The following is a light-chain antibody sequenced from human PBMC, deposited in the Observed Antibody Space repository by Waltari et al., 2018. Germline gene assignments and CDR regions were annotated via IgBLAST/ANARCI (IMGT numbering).Light chain of an antibody. J-gene: IGLJ1*01. Sequence: QSALPQPHSVSGSPGQSITISCNRTHANYVSWYQQHPGKGPKRLIYAVNKRPSGVPDRFSGSKSGNTASLTISGLRTDDEADYYCSTYRGNYVFGSGTAVTVL. V-gene: IGLV2-11*01. CDR3: STYRGNYV. CDR2: AVN. CDR1: HANY.